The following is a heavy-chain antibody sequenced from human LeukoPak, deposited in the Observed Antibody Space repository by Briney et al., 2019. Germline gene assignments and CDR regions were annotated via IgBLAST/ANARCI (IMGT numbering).Heavy chain of an antibody. Sequence: SETLSLTCTVSGGSISSYYWSWIRQPAGKGLEWIGRIYTSGSTNYNPSLKSRVTMSVDTSKNQFSLKLSSVTAADTAVYYCASGGVRGVTLYYWGQGTLVTVSS. CDR3: ASGGVRGVTLYY. V-gene: IGHV4-4*07. CDR1: GGSISSYY. CDR2: IYTSGST. J-gene: IGHJ4*02. D-gene: IGHD3-10*01.